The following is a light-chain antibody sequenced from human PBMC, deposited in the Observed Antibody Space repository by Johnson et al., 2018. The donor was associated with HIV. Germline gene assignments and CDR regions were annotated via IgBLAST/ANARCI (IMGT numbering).Light chain of an antibody. CDR1: SSNIGNNY. CDR2: DNN. J-gene: IGLJ1*01. CDR3: GTWDSSLGASYV. V-gene: IGLV1-51*01. Sequence: QSVLTQPPSVSAAPGQKVTISCSGSSSNIGNNYVSWYQQLPGTAPKLLIYDNNKRPSGIPDRFSASKSGTSATLGITGLQTGDEADYYCGTWDSSLGASYVFGTGTKVTVL.